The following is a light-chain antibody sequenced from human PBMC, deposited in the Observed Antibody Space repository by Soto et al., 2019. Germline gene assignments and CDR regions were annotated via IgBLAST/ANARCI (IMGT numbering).Light chain of an antibody. Sequence: EIVLTQSPCTLSLSPGERATLSCRASQSVSSSYLAWYQQKPGQAPRLLIYDASSRATGIPDRFSGSGSGTDFTLTISRLEPEDFAVYYFQQYGSSPYTFGQGTKLEIK. J-gene: IGKJ2*01. CDR2: DAS. CDR3: QQYGSSPYT. CDR1: QSVSSSY. V-gene: IGKV3-20*01.